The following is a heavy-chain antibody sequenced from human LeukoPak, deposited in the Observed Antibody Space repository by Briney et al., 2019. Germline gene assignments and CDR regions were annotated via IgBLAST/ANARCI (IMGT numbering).Heavy chain of an antibody. CDR1: GGSISTYY. CDR3: ARDKHSSGWIDY. V-gene: IGHV4-59*01. J-gene: IGHJ4*02. Sequence: PSETLSLTCTVSGGSISTYYWSWIRQPPGKGLEWIGYIYYSGSTNCNPSLKSRVTISVDTSKNQFSLKLSSVTAADTAVYYCARDKHSSGWIDYWGQGTLVTVSS. CDR2: IYYSGST. D-gene: IGHD6-19*01.